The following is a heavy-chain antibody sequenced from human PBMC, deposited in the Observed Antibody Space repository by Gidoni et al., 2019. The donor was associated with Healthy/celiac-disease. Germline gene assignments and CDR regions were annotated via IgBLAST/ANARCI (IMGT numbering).Heavy chain of an antibody. CDR1: GFTFSSYS. V-gene: IGHV3-21*01. J-gene: IGHJ4*02. CDR3: ARDDHTPIAVAGHPDY. Sequence: EVQLVESGGGLVKPGGSLRLSCAASGFTFSSYSMNWVRQAPGKGLEWVSSISSSSSYIYYADSVKGRFTISRDNAKNSLYLQMNSLRAEDTAVYYCARDDHTPIAVAGHPDYWGQGTLVTVSS. CDR2: ISSSSSYI. D-gene: IGHD6-19*01.